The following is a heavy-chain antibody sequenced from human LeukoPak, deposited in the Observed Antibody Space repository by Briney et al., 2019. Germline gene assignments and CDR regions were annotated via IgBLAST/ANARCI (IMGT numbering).Heavy chain of an antibody. CDR1: GYTFISYG. CDR3: ARVIVGATTADY. Sequence: ASVKVPCKASGYTFISYGISWVRQAPGQGLEWMGWISAYNGNTNYAQKLQGRVTMTTDTSTSTAYMELRSLRSDDTAVYYCARVIVGATTADYWGQGTLVTASS. CDR2: ISAYNGNT. J-gene: IGHJ4*02. V-gene: IGHV1-18*01. D-gene: IGHD1-26*01.